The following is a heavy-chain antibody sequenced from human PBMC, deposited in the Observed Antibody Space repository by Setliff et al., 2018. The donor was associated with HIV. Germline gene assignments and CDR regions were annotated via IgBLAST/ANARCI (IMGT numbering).Heavy chain of an antibody. D-gene: IGHD3-3*01. J-gene: IGHJ4*02. Sequence: SVKVSCKASGGTFSSYALSWVRQAPGQGLEWMGGIIPIFGTANYAQKFQGRVTITADESTSTAYMELSSLRSEDTAVYYCATGLPDGRGGYYIGGCWGQGTLVTVSS. CDR3: ATGLPDGRGGYYIGGC. CDR2: IIPIFGTA. CDR1: GGTFSSYA. V-gene: IGHV1-69*13.